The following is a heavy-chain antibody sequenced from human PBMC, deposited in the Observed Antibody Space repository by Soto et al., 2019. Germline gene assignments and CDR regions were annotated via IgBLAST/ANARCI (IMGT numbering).Heavy chain of an antibody. CDR2: KYYSGST. D-gene: IGHD5-12*01. Sequence: PSETLSLTCTVSGGSISSSSYYWGWIRQPPGKGLEWIGSKYYSGSTYYNPSLKSRVTVSVDTPKNQFSLKLSSVTAADTAVYYCARQVAGSLATMNFDSWGQGTLVTVSS. CDR1: GGSISSSSYY. J-gene: IGHJ4*02. V-gene: IGHV4-39*01. CDR3: ARQVAGSLATMNFDS.